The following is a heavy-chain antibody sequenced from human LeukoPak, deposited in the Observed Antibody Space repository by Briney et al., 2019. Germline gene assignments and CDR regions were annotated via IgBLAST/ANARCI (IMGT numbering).Heavy chain of an antibody. CDR1: GYTFTGYY. D-gene: IGHD5-24*01. CDR3: ARTPAVGDGYIGTTLYFDL. V-gene: IGHV1-46*01. J-gene: IGHJ2*01. CDR2: INPSGGST. Sequence: ASVKVSCKASGYTFTGYYMHWVRQAPGQGLEWMGWINPSGGSTSYAQKFQGRVTMTRDTSTSTVYMELSSLRSEDTAVYYCARTPAVGDGYIGTTLYFDLWGRGTLVTVSS.